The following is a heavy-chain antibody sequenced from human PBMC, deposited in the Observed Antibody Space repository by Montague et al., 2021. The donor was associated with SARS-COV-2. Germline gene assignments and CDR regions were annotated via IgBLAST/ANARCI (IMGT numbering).Heavy chain of an antibody. CDR1: GGSISSSSHY. Sequence: SETLSLTCSVSGGSISSSSHYWAWIRQPPGRRLEWIGTIYYSGTTLYHPSLKSRITMSVDTSDNQFSLQLNSVSATDTAIYYCARAQMAVTEYYPDYWARGSWSLSP. J-gene: IGHJ4*02. V-gene: IGHV4-39*01. CDR3: ARAQMAVTEYYPDY. D-gene: IGHD2/OR15-2a*01. CDR2: IYYSGTT.